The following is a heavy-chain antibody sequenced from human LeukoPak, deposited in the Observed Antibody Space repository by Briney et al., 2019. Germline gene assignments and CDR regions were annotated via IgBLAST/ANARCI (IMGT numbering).Heavy chain of an antibody. J-gene: IGHJ4*02. Sequence: SETLSLTCTVSGGSISSYYWSWIRQPAGKGLEWIGRIYTSGSTNYNPSLKSRVTMSVDTSKSQFSLKLSSVTAADTAVYYCARDSGDGYNSVNDYWGQGTLVTVSS. CDR2: IYTSGST. CDR1: GGSISSYY. CDR3: ARDSGDGYNSVNDY. D-gene: IGHD5-24*01. V-gene: IGHV4-4*07.